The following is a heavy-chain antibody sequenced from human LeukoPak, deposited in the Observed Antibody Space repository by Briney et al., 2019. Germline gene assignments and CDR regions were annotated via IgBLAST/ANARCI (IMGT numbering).Heavy chain of an antibody. CDR2: IYYSGST. J-gene: IGHJ5*02. Sequence: SETLSLTCTVPGGSISSSSYYWGWIRQPPGKGLVWIGSIYYSGSTYYNPSLKSRVPLYVATSKHQFSLKLSSVTAADPAVYYCAGGLGITFGGVIALNWFDPWGQGTLVTVSS. V-gene: IGHV4-39*01. CDR1: GGSISSSSYY. CDR3: AGGLGITFGGVIALNWFDP. D-gene: IGHD3-16*02.